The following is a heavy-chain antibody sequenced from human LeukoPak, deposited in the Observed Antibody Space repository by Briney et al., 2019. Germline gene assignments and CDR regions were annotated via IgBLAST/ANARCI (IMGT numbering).Heavy chain of an antibody. Sequence: SETLSLTCTVSGGSISSYYWSWIRQPPGKGLEWIGYIYYSGSTNYSPSLKSRVTISVDTSKNQFSLKLSSVTAADTAVYYCARLSGRPNFGVVTDWGQGTLVTVSS. CDR2: IYYSGST. CDR1: GGSISSYY. J-gene: IGHJ4*02. V-gene: IGHV4-59*08. CDR3: ARLSGRPNFGVVTD. D-gene: IGHD3-3*01.